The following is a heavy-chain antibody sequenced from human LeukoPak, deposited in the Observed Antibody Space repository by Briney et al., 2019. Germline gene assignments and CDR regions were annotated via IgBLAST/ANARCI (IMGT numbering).Heavy chain of an antibody. CDR1: GFTFNSHT. V-gene: IGHV3-64*01. CDR3: ARVRSGSYYGLDY. J-gene: IGHJ4*02. CDR2: ITSNGGST. Sequence: PGRSLRLSCAASGFTFNSHTMHWVRQAPGKGLEYVSAITSNGGSTYYANSVKGRFTISRDNSKNALYLQMGSLRAEDMALYYCARVRSGSYYGLDYWGQGTLVTVSS. D-gene: IGHD1-26*01.